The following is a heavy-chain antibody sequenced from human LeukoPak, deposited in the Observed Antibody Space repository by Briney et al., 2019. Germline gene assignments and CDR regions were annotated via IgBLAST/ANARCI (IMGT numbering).Heavy chain of an antibody. CDR2: ISYDGSNK. CDR3: ARDSGSSYFDY. D-gene: IGHD1-26*01. CDR1: GFTFSSYA. V-gene: IGHV3-30-3*01. J-gene: IGHJ4*02. Sequence: SGGSLRLSCAASGFTFSSYAMHWVRQAPGKGLEWVAVISYDGSNKYYADSVKGRFTISRDNSKNTLYLQMNSLRAEDTAVYYCARDSGSSYFDYWGQGTLVTVSS.